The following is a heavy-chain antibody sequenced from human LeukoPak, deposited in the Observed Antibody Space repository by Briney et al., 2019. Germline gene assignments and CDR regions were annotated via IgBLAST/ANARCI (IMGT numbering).Heavy chain of an antibody. CDR2: IRYDGSNK. CDR1: GFTFSSYA. D-gene: IGHD1-26*01. CDR3: AKDLTPIVGAPEWFDP. Sequence: GGSLRLSCAASGFTFSSYAMGWVRQAPGKGLEWVAFIRYDGSNKYYADSVKGRFTISRDNSKNTLYLQMNSLRAEDTAVYYCAKDLTPIVGAPEWFDPWGQGTLVTVSS. J-gene: IGHJ5*02. V-gene: IGHV3-30*02.